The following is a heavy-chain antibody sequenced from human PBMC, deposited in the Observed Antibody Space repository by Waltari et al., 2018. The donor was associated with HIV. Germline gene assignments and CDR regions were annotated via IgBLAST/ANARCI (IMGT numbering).Heavy chain of an antibody. CDR1: GYTFTSYD. CDR3: ARGRAPKYYYCYGMDD. J-gene: IGHJ6*02. CDR2: RNPVRFNT. Sequence: QVQLVQSGAEVKKPGASVKVSCKASGYTFTSYDINWVRQATGQGLGWMGWRNPVRFNTGCPQSDQDRVTKKRNTARRAALLGRSRRRSEETAVYYCARGRAPKYYYCYGMDDWGQGTAVTVSS. V-gene: IGHV1-8*01.